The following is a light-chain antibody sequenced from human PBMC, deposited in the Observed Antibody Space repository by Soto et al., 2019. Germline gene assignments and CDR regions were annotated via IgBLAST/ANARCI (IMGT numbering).Light chain of an antibody. CDR3: QQYNNWPRT. J-gene: IGKJ1*01. CDR1: ESVSNN. CDR2: GVS. Sequence: EIVMTQSPATLSVSPGERDTLSCRASESVSNNLAWYQQKPGQAPRLLIYGVSTRATGIPARFSGSGSGTEFTLTISSLQSEDFAVYHCQQYNNWPRTFGQGTKVDIK. V-gene: IGKV3-15*01.